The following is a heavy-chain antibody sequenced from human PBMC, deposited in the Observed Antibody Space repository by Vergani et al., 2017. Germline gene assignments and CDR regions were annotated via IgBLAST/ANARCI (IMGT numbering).Heavy chain of an antibody. CDR2: IIPILGIA. J-gene: IGHJ6*02. Sequence: QVQLVQSGAEVKKPGSSVKVSCKASGGTFSSYAISWVRQAPGQGLEWMGRIIPILGIANYAQKFQGRVTITADKSTRTAYMELSSLRSEDTAVYYCAKDLMKDIVLMVYADYGMDVWGQGTTVTVSS. D-gene: IGHD2-8*01. CDR1: GGTFSSYA. V-gene: IGHV1-69*04. CDR3: AKDLMKDIVLMVYADYGMDV.